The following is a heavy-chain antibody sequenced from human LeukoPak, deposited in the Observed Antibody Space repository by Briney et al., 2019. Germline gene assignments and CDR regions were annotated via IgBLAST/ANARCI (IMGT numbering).Heavy chain of an antibody. V-gene: IGHV4-31*03. J-gene: IGHJ4*02. CDR3: ARTMVRGVTFDY. CDR2: IYYSGST. D-gene: IGHD3-10*01. Sequence: PSATLSLTCTVSGGSISSGGYYWSWIRQHPGKGLEWIGYIYYSGSTYYTPSLESRVTISVDTSKNQFSLKLSSVTAADTAVYYCARTMVRGVTFDYWGQGTLVTVSS. CDR1: GGSISSGGYY.